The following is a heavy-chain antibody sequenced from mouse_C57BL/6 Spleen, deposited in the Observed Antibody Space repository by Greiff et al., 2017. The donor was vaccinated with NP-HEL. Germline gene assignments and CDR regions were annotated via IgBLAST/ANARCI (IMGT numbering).Heavy chain of an antibody. V-gene: IGHV1-82*01. Sequence: QVQLQQSGPELVKPGASVKISCKASGYAFSSSCMNWVKQRPGKGLEWIGRIYPGDGDTNYNGKFKGKATLTADKSSSTAYMQLSSLTSEDSAVYYCARWGYSNDNWGKGTTLTVSS. D-gene: IGHD2-5*01. CDR3: ARWGYSNDN. CDR1: GYAFSSSC. CDR2: IYPGDGDT. J-gene: IGHJ2*01.